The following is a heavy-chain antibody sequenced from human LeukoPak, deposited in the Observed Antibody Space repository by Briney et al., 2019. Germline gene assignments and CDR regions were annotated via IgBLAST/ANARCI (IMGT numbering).Heavy chain of an antibody. D-gene: IGHD3-10*01. CDR2: ISYDGSNK. V-gene: IGHV3-30*18. J-gene: IGHJ4*02. CDR3: GKSYGSGSPIDY. Sequence: GVSLRLSCAASGFTFSSYAMNWVRQAPGKGLEWVTVISYDGSNKYYADSVKGRFTISRDNSKNTLYLQMNSLRAEDTAVFYCGKSYGSGSPIDYWGQGTLVTVSS. CDR1: GFTFSSYA.